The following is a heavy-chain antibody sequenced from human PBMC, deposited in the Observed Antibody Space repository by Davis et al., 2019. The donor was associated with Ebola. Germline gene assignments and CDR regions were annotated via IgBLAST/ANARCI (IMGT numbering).Heavy chain of an antibody. J-gene: IGHJ5*02. V-gene: IGHV1-69*13. CDR2: IIPIFRSP. CDR1: GDTFSSFE. CDR3: ARVRTGYYFDSSDSPSWFDP. D-gene: IGHD3-22*01. Sequence: SVKVSCKASGDTFSSFEISWVRQAPGQGLEWMGGIIPIFRSPKYAQKFQGRATITADESTRTAYMELSSLTSEDTAVYYCARVRTGYYFDSSDSPSWFDPWGQGTLVTVSS.